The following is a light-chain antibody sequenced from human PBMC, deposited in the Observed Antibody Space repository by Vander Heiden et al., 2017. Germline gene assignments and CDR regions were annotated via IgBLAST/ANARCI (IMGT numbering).Light chain of an antibody. V-gene: IGLV2-14*01. CDR2: DVT. CDR3: SSYTTRSTLLV. J-gene: IGLJ2*01. Sequence: QSALTPPASVSGSPGQSITISCTGTSSDVGGYNYVSWYQQHPGKVPKLMIYDVTNRPSGVSNRFSGSKSGNTASLTISGLQAEDEADYYCSSYTTRSTLLVFGGGTKLTVL. CDR1: SSDVGGYNY.